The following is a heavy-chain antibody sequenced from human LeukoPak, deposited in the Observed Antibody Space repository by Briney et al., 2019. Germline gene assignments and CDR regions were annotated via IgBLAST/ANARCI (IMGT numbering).Heavy chain of an antibody. CDR3: ARKEYCTSTTCYGIDY. V-gene: IGHV3-20*04. D-gene: IGHD2-2*01. J-gene: IGHJ4*02. CDR1: GFSFDDYG. Sequence: PGGSLRLFCAASGFSFDDYGMSWVRQAPGEGLECVSSMTKNGFMTEYADSVKGRFTISRDNAKNFLYFQMNNLRVEDTAFYYCARKEYCTSTTCYGIDYWGQGTPVTVSS. CDR2: MTKNGFMT.